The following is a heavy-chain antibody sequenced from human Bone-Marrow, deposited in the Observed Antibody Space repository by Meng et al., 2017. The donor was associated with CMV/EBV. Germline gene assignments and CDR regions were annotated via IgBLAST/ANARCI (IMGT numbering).Heavy chain of an antibody. CDR1: GYTFTSYD. Sequence: ASVKVSCKASGYTFTSYDINWVRQATGQGLEWMGWMNPNSGNTGYAQKFQGRVTMTRNTSISTAYMERSSLRSEDTAVDYCARGPVVTLMDVWGQGTTVTVSS. V-gene: IGHV1-8*01. J-gene: IGHJ6*02. CDR2: MNPNSGNT. CDR3: ARGPVVTLMDV. D-gene: IGHD4-23*01.